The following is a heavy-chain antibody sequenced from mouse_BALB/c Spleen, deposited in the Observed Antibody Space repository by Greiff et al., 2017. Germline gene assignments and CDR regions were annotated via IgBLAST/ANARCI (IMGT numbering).Heavy chain of an antibody. CDR3: TEDMGVGRYFDY. J-gene: IGHJ2*01. D-gene: IGHD1-1*02. V-gene: IGHV1S132*01. CDR1: GFTFTSYW. Sequence: QVQLQQSGAELVKPGASVKLSCAASGFTFTSYWMQWVQQRPGQGLGWIGEIFPGTGTTYYNEKLKGRATLTIDTSSSTAYMQLSSLTSEDSAVYFCTEDMGVGRYFDYWGQGTTLTVSA. CDR2: IFPGTGTT.